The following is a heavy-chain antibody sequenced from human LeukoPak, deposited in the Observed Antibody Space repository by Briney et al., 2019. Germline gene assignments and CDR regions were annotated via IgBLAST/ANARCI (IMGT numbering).Heavy chain of an antibody. Sequence: ASVKVSCKASGGTFSSYAISWVRQAPGQGLEWMGGIIPIFGTANYAQKFQGRVTITADKSTSTAYMELSSLRAEDTALYYCAKAGSIRFDYWGQGTLVTVSS. CDR3: AKAGSIRFDY. D-gene: IGHD1-26*01. V-gene: IGHV1-69*06. CDR1: GGTFSSYA. CDR2: IIPIFGTA. J-gene: IGHJ4*02.